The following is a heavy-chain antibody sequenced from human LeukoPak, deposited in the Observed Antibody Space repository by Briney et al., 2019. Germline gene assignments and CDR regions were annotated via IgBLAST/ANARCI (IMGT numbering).Heavy chain of an antibody. Sequence: SETLSLTCTVSGGSNSSSSDFWGWIRQPPGKGLDWIGTMYDSGRTYYNSSLKSRVTISVDKSKNQFSLKLSSVTAADTAVYYCARGGVGATTYVWFDPWGQGTLVTVSS. CDR3: ARGGVGATTYVWFDP. CDR2: MYDSGRT. V-gene: IGHV4-39*07. D-gene: IGHD1-26*01. CDR1: GGSNSSSSDF. J-gene: IGHJ5*02.